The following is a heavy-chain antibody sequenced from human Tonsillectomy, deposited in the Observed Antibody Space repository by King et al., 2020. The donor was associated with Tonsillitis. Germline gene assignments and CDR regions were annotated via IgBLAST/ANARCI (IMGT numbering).Heavy chain of an antibody. CDR1: GFTFDNYA. Sequence: VQLVESGGGLVQPGGSLRLSCAASGFTFDNYAMSWVRQAPGKGLEWGSAISGIVRNTYYAASGKGRFTISRDNSKNTLYLQMNSLRAEDTAVYYCAKAPEQWLAQNWFDPWGQGTLVTVSS. CDR2: ISGIVRNT. D-gene: IGHD6-19*01. J-gene: IGHJ5*02. V-gene: IGHV3-23*04. CDR3: AKAPEQWLAQNWFDP.